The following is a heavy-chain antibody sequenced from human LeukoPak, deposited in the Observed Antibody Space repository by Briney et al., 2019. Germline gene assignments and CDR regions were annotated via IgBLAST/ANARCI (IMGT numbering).Heavy chain of an antibody. V-gene: IGHV4-34*01. CDR3: ARGYSTGPYPSDY. CDR1: GGSFSGYY. D-gene: IGHD2-15*01. Sequence: SETLSLTCAVYGGSFSGYYWSWIRQPPGKGLEWIGEITHSGRTNYNPPLKSRVTISEDMSKNQFSLRVSSVTAADTAVYYCARGYSTGPYPSDYWGQGTLVTVSS. CDR2: ITHSGRT. J-gene: IGHJ4*02.